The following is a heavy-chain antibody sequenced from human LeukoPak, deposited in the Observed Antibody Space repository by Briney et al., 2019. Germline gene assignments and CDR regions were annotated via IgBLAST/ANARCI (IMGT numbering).Heavy chain of an antibody. Sequence: SETLSLTCAVYGGSFSGYYWSWIRQPPGKGLEWIGEINHSGSTNYNPSLKSRVTISVDTSKNQFSLKLSSVTAADTAVYYCARLDTMRSGSYNYYYYMDVWGKGTTVTISS. CDR2: INHSGST. CDR1: GGSFSGYY. D-gene: IGHD3-10*01. CDR3: ARLDTMRSGSYNYYYYMDV. V-gene: IGHV4-34*01. J-gene: IGHJ6*03.